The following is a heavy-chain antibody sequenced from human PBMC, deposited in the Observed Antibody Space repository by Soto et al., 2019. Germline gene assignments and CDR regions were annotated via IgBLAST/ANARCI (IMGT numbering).Heavy chain of an antibody. D-gene: IGHD3-3*02. CDR2: ICYSGST. CDR1: DGVIIGGSCD. J-gene: IGHJ5*02. CDR3: VSPKIAFYTWFAP. V-gene: IGHV4-39*01. Sequence: SWSVPHTGAVADGVIIGGSCDLGWIRQPPGKGLEGIGSICYSGSTYYNPSLKSRVTISVDTSKNQFSLKLSSVTAADTAVYYCVSPKIAFYTWFAPCVQGTLVTVSS.